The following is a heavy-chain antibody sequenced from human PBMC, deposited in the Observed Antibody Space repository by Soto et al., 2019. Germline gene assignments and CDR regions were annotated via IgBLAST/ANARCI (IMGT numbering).Heavy chain of an antibody. CDR1: GYTFTDNQ. CDR2: IDPKSGDT. CDR3: ARRHLRDYIRWNFDP. V-gene: IGHV1-2*02. Sequence: QVQLVQSGAEVKKPGASVKVSCKASGYTFTDNQIHWLRRAPGQRLEWMGRIDPKSGDTNFAPTYQGRVTITRDTSTNTVYMELTRLTSGDTAIYFCARRHLRDYIRWNFDPWGQGTLVTVSS. J-gene: IGHJ5*02. D-gene: IGHD3-16*01.